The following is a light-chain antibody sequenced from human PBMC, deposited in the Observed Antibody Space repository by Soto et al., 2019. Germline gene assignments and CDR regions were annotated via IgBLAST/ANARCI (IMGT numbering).Light chain of an antibody. CDR2: GAS. J-gene: IGKJ1*01. Sequence: EIVMTQSPATMSVSPGERATLSCRASQSVSRNLAWYQQKPGQAPRLLIYGASTRATGIPARFSGSGSGTQFTINNSSPQSEEVADYYCQQYHNGAPWKFGQWTKVELK. CDR3: QQYHNGAPWK. CDR1: QSVSRN. V-gene: IGKV3-15*01.